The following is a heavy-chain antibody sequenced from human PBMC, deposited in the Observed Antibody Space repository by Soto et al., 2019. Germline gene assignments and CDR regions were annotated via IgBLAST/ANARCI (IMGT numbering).Heavy chain of an antibody. CDR3: ARAMVRGVHYYDYGTDV. CDR1: VGTFSSYA. J-gene: IGHJ6*02. V-gene: IGHV1-69*01. CDR2: LIPIFGTA. D-gene: IGHD3-10*01. Sequence: QVQLVQSGAGVKKPGSSVKVSCKASVGTFSSYAISWVRQSPVQGLEWMGGLIPIFGTANYEQKFQGRVTISADESTSTAYMELCSLRSEDTAVYYCARAMVRGVHYYDYGTDVWGQGPTVTVSS.